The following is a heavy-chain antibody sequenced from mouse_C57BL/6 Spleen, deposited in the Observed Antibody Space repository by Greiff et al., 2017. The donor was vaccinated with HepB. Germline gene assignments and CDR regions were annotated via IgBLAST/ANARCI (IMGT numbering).Heavy chain of an antibody. CDR1: GYTFTDYY. J-gene: IGHJ2*01. D-gene: IGHD1-1*01. CDR2: IYPGSGNT. Sequence: QVQLQQSGAELVRPGASVKLSCKASGYTFTDYYINWVKQRPGQGLEWIARIYPGSGNTYYNEKFKGKATLTAEKSSSTAYMQLSSLTSEDSAVYVCASSYYGSSDWFDYWGQGTTLTVSS. V-gene: IGHV1-76*01. CDR3: ASSYYGSSDWFDY.